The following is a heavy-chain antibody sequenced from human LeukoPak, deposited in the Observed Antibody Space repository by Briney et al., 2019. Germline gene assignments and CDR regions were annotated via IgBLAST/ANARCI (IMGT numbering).Heavy chain of an antibody. J-gene: IGHJ6*03. V-gene: IGHV4-34*01. CDR1: GGSFSSYY. CDR2: INHSGST. D-gene: IGHD6-13*01. Sequence: SETLSLTCAVYGGSFSSYYWSWIRQPPGKGLEWIGEINHSGSTNYNPSLKSRVTISVDTSKNQFSLKLSSVTAADTAVYYCARGVPAAGRNLVYYYYYMDVWGKGTTVTVSS. CDR3: ARGVPAAGRNLVYYYYYMDV.